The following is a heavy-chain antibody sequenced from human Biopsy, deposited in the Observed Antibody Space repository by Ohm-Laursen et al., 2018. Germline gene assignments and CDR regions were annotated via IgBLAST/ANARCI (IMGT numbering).Heavy chain of an antibody. V-gene: IGHV4-59*01. D-gene: IGHD3-22*01. J-gene: IGHJ2*01. CDR2: VYYTGST. CDR3: ARDRGYYSDRTVPGYFDL. CDR1: GDSISSYY. Sequence: TLSLTCTVSGDSISSYYWSWIRQPPGKGLEWIGYVYYTGSTDYNPSLQSRVTISVDTSKNHFSLRLRSVTPADTAIYCARDRGYYSDRTVPGYFDLWSRGSPVTVPS.